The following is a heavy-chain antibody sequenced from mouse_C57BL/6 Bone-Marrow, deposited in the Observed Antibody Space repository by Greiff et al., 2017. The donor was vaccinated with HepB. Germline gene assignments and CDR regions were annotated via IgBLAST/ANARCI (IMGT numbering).Heavy chain of an antibody. CDR2: IDPNSGGT. CDR3: AGSTMSTTSYYYAMDY. J-gene: IGHJ4*01. D-gene: IGHD2-4*01. V-gene: IGHV1-72*01. CDR1: GYTFTSYW. Sequence: VQLQQPGAELVKPGASVKLSCKASGYTFTSYWMHWVKQRPGRGLEWIGRIDPNSGGTKYNEKFKSKATLTVDKPSSTAYMQLSSLTSEDSAVYDCAGSTMSTTSYYYAMDYWGQGTSVTVSS.